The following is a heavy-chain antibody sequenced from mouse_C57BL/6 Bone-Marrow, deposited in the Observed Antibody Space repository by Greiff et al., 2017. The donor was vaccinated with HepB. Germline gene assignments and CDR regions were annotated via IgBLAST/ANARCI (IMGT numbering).Heavy chain of an antibody. CDR3: ARSVYYDLLDY. Sequence: VQLQQPGAELVKPGASVKMSCKASGYTFTSYWITWVKQRPGQGLEWIGDIYPGSGSTNYNEKFKSKATLTVDTSSSTAYMQLKSLTSEDSAVYYCARSVYYDLLDYWGQGTTLTVSS. J-gene: IGHJ2*01. CDR1: GYTFTSYW. CDR2: IYPGSGST. V-gene: IGHV1-55*01. D-gene: IGHD2-4*01.